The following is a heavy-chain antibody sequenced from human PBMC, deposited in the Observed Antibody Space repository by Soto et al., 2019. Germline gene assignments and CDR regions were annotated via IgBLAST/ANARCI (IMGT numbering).Heavy chain of an antibody. V-gene: IGHV1-8*01. CDR3: ANGGSTSAFDI. Sequence: QVQLVQSGAEVKKPGASVKVSCKASGDTFTSYDIDWVRQATGQGLEWMGWMNPNSGHTGYTQKFQGRVTMTRSTSISTAYMELSSLTSEDTAVYYCANGGSTSAFDIWGQGTMVTVSS. D-gene: IGHD2-2*01. CDR1: GDTFTSYD. J-gene: IGHJ3*02. CDR2: MNPNSGHT.